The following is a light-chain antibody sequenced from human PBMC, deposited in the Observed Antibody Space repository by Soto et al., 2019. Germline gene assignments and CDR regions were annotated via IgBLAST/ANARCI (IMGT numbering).Light chain of an antibody. J-gene: IGKJ5*01. CDR2: VAS. CDR1: QSVSSR. Sequence: EIVMTQSPATLSATPGERVTLSCRASQSVSSRLAWYQQKPGQAPKLMIYVASSIASGIPSRFSGSGSGTELTLTISSLQSEDFAAYYCQQYGSSPLMSFGQGTRLEIK. CDR3: QQYGSSPLMS. V-gene: IGKV3-15*01.